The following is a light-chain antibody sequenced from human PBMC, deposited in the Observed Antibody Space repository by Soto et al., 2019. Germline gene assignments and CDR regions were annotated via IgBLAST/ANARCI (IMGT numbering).Light chain of an antibody. CDR2: LGS. Sequence: DIVMTQSPLSLPVTPGEPASISCRSSQSLLHSNGYNYLDWYLQKPGQSPQLLIYLGSNRASGVPDRFRGSGSGTDFTLKISSVEAEDVGVYYCMQALQTPRTFGQGTKVEIK. CDR3: MQALQTPRT. CDR1: QSLLHSNGYNY. V-gene: IGKV2-28*01. J-gene: IGKJ1*01.